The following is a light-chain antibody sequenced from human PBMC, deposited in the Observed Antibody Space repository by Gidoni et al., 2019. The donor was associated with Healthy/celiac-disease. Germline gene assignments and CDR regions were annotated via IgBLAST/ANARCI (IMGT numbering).Light chain of an antibody. CDR2: DVS. Sequence: QSAVTQPDSVSGSPGQSLTIPCTGTSSDVGGSNYVSWYQTHPGKAPKLLIYDVSNRPSGVSHRFSGSKSGNTASLTISGLQSEAESAYYCSSYTSSSPRVFGGGTKLTVL. V-gene: IGLV2-14*03. CDR3: SSYTSSSPRV. CDR1: SSDVGGSNY. J-gene: IGLJ2*01.